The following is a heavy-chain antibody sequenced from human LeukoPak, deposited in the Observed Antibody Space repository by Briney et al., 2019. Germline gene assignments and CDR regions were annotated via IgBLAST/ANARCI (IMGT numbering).Heavy chain of an antibody. V-gene: IGHV4-30-2*01. D-gene: IGHD5-18*01. Sequence: SQTLSLTCTVSGGSISSGGHYWSWIRQPPGKGLEWIVEINHSGSTNYNPSLKSRVAISVDTSKNQFSLKLSSVTAADTAVYYCARAGRSYSYGYKEIRYFDLWGRGTLVTVSS. CDR2: INHSGST. J-gene: IGHJ2*01. CDR3: ARAGRSYSYGYKEIRYFDL. CDR1: GGSISSGGHY.